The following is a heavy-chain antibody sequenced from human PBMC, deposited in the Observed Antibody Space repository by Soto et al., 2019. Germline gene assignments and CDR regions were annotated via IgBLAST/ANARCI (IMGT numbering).Heavy chain of an antibody. CDR2: IKQDGSEM. V-gene: IGHV3-7*03. D-gene: IGHD3-10*02. CDR3: TRNYSSRGLDY. CDR1: GFTFTTYW. J-gene: IGHJ4*02. Sequence: GGSLRLSCAASGFTFTTYWMNWVRQAPGKGLEWVANIKQDGSEMYYVDSVKGRFTISRDNAKNSLYLQMNSLRAEDTAVYYCTRNYSSRGLDYWGQGALVTVSS.